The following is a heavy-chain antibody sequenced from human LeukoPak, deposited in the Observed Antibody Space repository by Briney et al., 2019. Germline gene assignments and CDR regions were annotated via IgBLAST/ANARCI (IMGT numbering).Heavy chain of an antibody. CDR1: GFTFSSYW. J-gene: IGHJ1*01. CDR2: ISSSSSTI. Sequence: HPGGSLRLSCAASGFTFSSYWMAWVRQAPGKGLEWVSYISSSSSTIYYADSVKGRFTISRDNAKNSLYLQMNSLRAEDTAVYYCARSFGELWAEYFQHWGQGALVTVSS. CDR3: ARSFGELWAEYFQH. D-gene: IGHD3-10*01. V-gene: IGHV3-48*04.